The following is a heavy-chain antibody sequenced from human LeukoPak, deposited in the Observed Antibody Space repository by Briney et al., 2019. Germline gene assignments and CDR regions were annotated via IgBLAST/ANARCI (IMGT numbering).Heavy chain of an antibody. V-gene: IGHV3-30-3*01. D-gene: IGHD5-12*01. CDR2: ISYDGSKK. CDR1: GFTFSSYA. CDR3: ARERAATSGMDV. Sequence: GGSLRLSCAASGFTFSSYAMHWVRQAPGKGLEWVAVISYDGSKKYYADAVKGRFTISRDNSKNTLYLQMNSLRAEDTAVYYCARERAATSGMDVWGQGTTVTVSS. J-gene: IGHJ6*02.